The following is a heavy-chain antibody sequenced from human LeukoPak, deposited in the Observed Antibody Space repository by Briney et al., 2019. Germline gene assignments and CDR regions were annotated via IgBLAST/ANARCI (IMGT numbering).Heavy chain of an antibody. Sequence: ASVKVSCKASGGTFSSYAISWARQAPGQGLEWMGGIIPIFGTANYAQKFQGRVTITADESTSTAYMELSSLRSEDTAVYYCARVNAYYYGSGSYRWFDPWGQGTLVTVSS. CDR3: ARVNAYYYGSGSYRWFDP. D-gene: IGHD3-10*01. CDR2: IIPIFGTA. J-gene: IGHJ5*02. V-gene: IGHV1-69*13. CDR1: GGTFSSYA.